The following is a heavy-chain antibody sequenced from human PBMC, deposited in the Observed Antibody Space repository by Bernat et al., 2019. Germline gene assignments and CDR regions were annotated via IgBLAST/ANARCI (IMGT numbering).Heavy chain of an antibody. V-gene: IGHV3-30*18. D-gene: IGHD3-16*02. Sequence: QVQLVESGGGVVQPGRSLRLSCAASGFTFSSYGMHWVRQAPGKGLEWVAVISYDGSNKYYADSVKGRFTISRDNSKNTLYLQMNSLRAEDTAVYYCAKDRNGVVVPGASESVITFGGVINHWGQGTLVTVSS. CDR1: GFTFSSYG. J-gene: IGHJ5*02. CDR2: ISYDGSNK. CDR3: AKDRNGVVVPGASESVITFGGVINH.